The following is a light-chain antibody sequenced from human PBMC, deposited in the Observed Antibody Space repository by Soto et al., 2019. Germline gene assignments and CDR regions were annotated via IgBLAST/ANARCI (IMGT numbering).Light chain of an antibody. CDR2: GVS. CDR1: SSDVGGFDY. Sequence: QSALTQPASVSGSPGQSITISCTGTSSDVGGFDYVSWYQHHPGKAPKLMIYGVSSRPSGVSNRFSGSKSGSTASLTISGLQAEDEADYYCSSYTTRSTDVFGTGTKVTVL. J-gene: IGLJ1*01. V-gene: IGLV2-14*03. CDR3: SSYTTRSTDV.